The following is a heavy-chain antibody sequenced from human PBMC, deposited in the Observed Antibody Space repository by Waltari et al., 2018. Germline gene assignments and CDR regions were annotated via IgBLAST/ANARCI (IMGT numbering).Heavy chain of an antibody. CDR3: ARGNHITNAFDI. V-gene: IGHV3-30-3*01. CDR1: EFTFSSYA. Sequence: QVQLVESGGGVVQPGRSLRLSWEVSEFTFSSYAMHWVRPATGKGLEWVAVISYDGNSEEYADSVKGRFTISRDNSKNTLYLQMNSLRAEDTAVYYCARGNHITNAFDIWGQGTMVTVSS. J-gene: IGHJ3*02. D-gene: IGHD2-21*01. CDR2: ISYDGNSE.